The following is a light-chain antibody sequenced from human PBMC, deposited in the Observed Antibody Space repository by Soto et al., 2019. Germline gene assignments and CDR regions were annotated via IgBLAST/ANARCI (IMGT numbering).Light chain of an antibody. CDR2: GAS. CDR3: QQYGSSPWT. CDR1: QSFSSSY. V-gene: IGKV3-20*01. J-gene: IGKJ1*01. Sequence: DIVLTQSPGTLSLSPGEGATLSCRASQSFSSSYLAWYQQKPGQAPRLLIYGASSRATGIPDRFSGSGSGTDFTLTISRLEPEDFAVYYCQQYGSSPWTFGQGTKVEI.